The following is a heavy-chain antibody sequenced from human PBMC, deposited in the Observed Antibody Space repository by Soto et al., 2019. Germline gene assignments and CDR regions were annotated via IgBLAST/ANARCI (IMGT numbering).Heavy chain of an antibody. J-gene: IGHJ4*02. V-gene: IGHV4-30-2*01. D-gene: IGHD5-12*01. CDR2: IYHSGST. Sequence: QLQLQESGSGLVKPSQTLSLTCAVSGGSISSGGYSWSWIRQPPGKGLEWIGYIYHSGSTCYNPALKSRVTISVDRSKNQSSLKLSSVTAADTAVYYCAAGGGLPRYYWGQGTLVTVSS. CDR3: AAGGGLPRYY. CDR1: GGSISSGGYS.